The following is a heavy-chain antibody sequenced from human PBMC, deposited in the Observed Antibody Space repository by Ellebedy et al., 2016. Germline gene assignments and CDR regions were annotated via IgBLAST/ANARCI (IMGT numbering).Heavy chain of an antibody. J-gene: IGHJ6*03. CDR3: ARGVWFNWGAPVPLYYYMDV. CDR2: IYYSGST. D-gene: IGHD7-27*01. Sequence: SETLSLTCTVSDGSISSFYWGWIRQPPGKGLEWIGYIYYSGSTDYNSSLKSRATLSVDTSKKQFSLVVTSVTASDTAVYYCARGVWFNWGAPVPLYYYMDVWGKGTTVTVSS. CDR1: DGSISSFY. V-gene: IGHV4-59*01.